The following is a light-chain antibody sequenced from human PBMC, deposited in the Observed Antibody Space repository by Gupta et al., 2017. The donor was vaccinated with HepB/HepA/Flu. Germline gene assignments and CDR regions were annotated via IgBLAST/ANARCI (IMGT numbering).Light chain of an antibody. V-gene: IGLV3-21*02. CDR2: DDT. CDR1: DIGGKS. Sequence: ITCGGDDIGGKSVHWYQQKAGQAPLVVVHDDTDRPSGIPARFSGSNSGNTATLTITRVEAGDEADYYCQVWDTSGDHPVFGTGTKVTV. CDR3: QVWDTSGDHPV. J-gene: IGLJ1*01.